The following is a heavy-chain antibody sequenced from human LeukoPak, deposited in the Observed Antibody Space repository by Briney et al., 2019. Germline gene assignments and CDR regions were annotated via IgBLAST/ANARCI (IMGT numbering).Heavy chain of an antibody. CDR2: IYDSGST. J-gene: IGHJ6*02. V-gene: IGHV4-59*01. D-gene: IGHD3-3*01. CDR1: GVSISSYS. CDR3: ARGGGPNYHYYGMDD. Sequence: SVTLSLTCSVSGVSISSYSWNWIRQPPGKGLEWIGYIYDSGSTNYNPSLKSRVNLSVDTYKKQFSLKLSSVTAADTAVYYCARGGGPNYHYYGMDDWGQGTTVTVSS.